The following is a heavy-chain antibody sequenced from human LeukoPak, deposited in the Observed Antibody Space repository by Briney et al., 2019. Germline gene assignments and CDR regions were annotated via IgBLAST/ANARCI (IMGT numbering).Heavy chain of an antibody. CDR3: ARDLGITMVRGLLPDY. J-gene: IGHJ4*02. V-gene: IGHV4-61*02. CDR1: GDSISSGDYY. CDR2: ISSSGST. D-gene: IGHD3-10*01. Sequence: SETLSLTCTVSGDSISSGDYYWSWIRQPAGKGLEWIGRISSSGSTNYNPSLKSRVTISVDTSKNQFSLKLSSLTAADTAVYYCARDLGITMVRGLLPDYWGQGTLVTVSS.